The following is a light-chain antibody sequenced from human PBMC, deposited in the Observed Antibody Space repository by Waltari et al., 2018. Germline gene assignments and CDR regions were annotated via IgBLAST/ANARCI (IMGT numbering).Light chain of an antibody. J-gene: IGLJ2*01. CDR1: SSAVGGYNY. CDR3: SSYISSSTLEL. CDR2: DVS. Sequence: QSALTQPASVSGSPGQSITISCTGTSSAVGGYNYVSWYQQHPGKAHKLIIYDVSNRPSGVSNRFSGSKSGNTASLTISGLQAEDEADYYCSSYISSSTLELFGGGTSLTVL. V-gene: IGLV2-14*03.